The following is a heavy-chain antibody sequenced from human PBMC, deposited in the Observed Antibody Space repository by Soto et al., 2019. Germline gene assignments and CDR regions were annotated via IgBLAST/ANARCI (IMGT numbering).Heavy chain of an antibody. CDR3: AKVSQRTMVRGVILDV. D-gene: IGHD3-10*01. CDR1: GFTFSSYA. CDR2: LSDTGGNT. J-gene: IGHJ6*04. Sequence: EVQLLESGGGLVQPGGSLRLSCAASGFTFSSYATSWVRQAPGKGLEWVSGLSDTGGNTYYAGSVRGRFTISRDNSKKPLYLEMQRLRAEDTAVYYCAKVSQRTMVRGVILDVWGKETTVTVSS. V-gene: IGHV3-23*01.